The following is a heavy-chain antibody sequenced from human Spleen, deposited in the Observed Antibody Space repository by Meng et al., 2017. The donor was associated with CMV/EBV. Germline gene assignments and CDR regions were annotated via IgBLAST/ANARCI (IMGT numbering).Heavy chain of an antibody. V-gene: IGHV1-69*04. Sequence: NTYVFTWLRQAPGQGLAWMGRITPGLGITGYSPKYNARLHLSADRATRTAYMELSSLRSEDTAVYYCARGKGFGDDGYRGSNWFDPWGQGTLVTVSS. CDR2: ITPGLGIT. CDR3: ARGKGFGDDGYRGSNWFDP. CDR1: NTYV. J-gene: IGHJ5*02. D-gene: IGHD2-21*02.